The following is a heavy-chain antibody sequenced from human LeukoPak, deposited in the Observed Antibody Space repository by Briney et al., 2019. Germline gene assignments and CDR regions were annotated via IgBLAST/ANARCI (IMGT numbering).Heavy chain of an antibody. J-gene: IGHJ4*02. Sequence: QPGGSLRLSCAASGFTFSSYAMSWVRQAPGKGXXXXXXXXXXXXSTYYADSVKGRFTISRDNSKNTLYLQMNSLRAEDTAVYYCAKGGTVLRFLEWLLGGSYFDYWGQGTLVTVSS. CDR3: AKGGTVLRFLEWLLGGSYFDY. V-gene: IGHV3-23*01. CDR2: XXXXXXST. D-gene: IGHD3-3*01. CDR1: GFTFSSYA.